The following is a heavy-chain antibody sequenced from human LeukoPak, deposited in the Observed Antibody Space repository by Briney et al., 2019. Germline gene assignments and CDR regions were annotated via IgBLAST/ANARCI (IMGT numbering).Heavy chain of an antibody. J-gene: IGHJ4*02. Sequence: SETLSLTCAVYGGSFSGYYWSWIRQPPGKGLEWIGEINHSGSTNYNPSLKSRVTISVDTSKNQFSLKLSSVTAADTAVYYCAREITTVVTPRDDYWGQGTLVTVSS. CDR2: INHSGST. V-gene: IGHV4-34*01. D-gene: IGHD4-23*01. CDR3: AREITTVVTPRDDY. CDR1: GGSFSGYY.